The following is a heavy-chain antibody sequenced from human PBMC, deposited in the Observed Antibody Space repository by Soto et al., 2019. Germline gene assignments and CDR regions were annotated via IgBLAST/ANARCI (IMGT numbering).Heavy chain of an antibody. CDR1: GFTFSTYA. CDR2: ISGSGAST. D-gene: IGHD2-15*01. CDR3: AKDGADTHLNLRYNKHDC. J-gene: IGHJ4*02. V-gene: IGHV3-23*01. Sequence: EVQLLESGGGLVQPGGSLRLSCAASGFTFSTYAMSWVRQAPGKGLEWVSAISGSGASTYYADSVKGRFTISRDNSKDTLYLQMNGLRAEDTAVYYCAKDGADTHLNLRYNKHDCWGQGTMVTVSS.